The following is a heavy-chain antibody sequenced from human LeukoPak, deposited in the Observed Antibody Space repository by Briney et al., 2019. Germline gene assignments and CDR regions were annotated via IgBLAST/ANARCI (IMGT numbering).Heavy chain of an antibody. CDR2: ISSSSSYI. D-gene: IGHD6-13*01. V-gene: IGHV3-21*01. CDR3: ARDFGSSSWSDAFDI. J-gene: IGHJ3*02. Sequence: GGSLRLSCAASGFTLSSYSMNWVRQAPGKGLEWVSSISSSSSYIYYADSVKGRFTISRDNAKNSLYLQMNSLRAEDTAVYYCARDFGSSSWSDAFDIWGQGTMVTVSS. CDR1: GFTLSSYS.